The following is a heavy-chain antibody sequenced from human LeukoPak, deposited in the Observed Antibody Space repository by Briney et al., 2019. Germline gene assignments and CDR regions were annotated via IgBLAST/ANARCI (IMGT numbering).Heavy chain of an antibody. CDR3: ATPPAGYSYHYYGMDV. Sequence: ASVKVSCKVSGYTLTELSMHWVRQAPGKGLEWMGGFDPEDGETIYAQKFQGRVTMTEDTSTDTAYMELSSLRSEDTAVYYCATPPAGYSYHYYGMDVWGQGTTVTVSS. J-gene: IGHJ6*02. D-gene: IGHD6-19*01. CDR2: FDPEDGET. CDR1: GYTLTELS. V-gene: IGHV1-24*01.